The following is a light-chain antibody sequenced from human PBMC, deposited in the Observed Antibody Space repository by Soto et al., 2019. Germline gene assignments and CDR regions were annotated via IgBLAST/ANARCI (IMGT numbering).Light chain of an antibody. CDR2: AAS. J-gene: IGKJ3*01. V-gene: IGKV1-6*01. CDR1: QGIRND. Sequence: AIQMTQSPSSLSASVGDRFTITCRASQGIRNDLGWYQQKPGKAPKLLIYAASSLQSGVPSRFSGSGSGTDFTLTISRLEPEDFAVYYCQQYGSSWVTFGPGTKVDI. CDR3: QQYGSSWVT.